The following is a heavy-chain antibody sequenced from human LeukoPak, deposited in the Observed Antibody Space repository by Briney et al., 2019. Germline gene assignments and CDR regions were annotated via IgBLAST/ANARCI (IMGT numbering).Heavy chain of an antibody. V-gene: IGHV4-59*01. CDR1: GGSISRYY. D-gene: IGHD6-13*01. CDR3: ARVYYSSSYDYWYFDL. Sequence: PSETLSLTCTASGGSISRYYWSWIRQPPGKGLEWIGYKDYSGSTNYNRSLKSRVTISVDTSKNQFSLKLSSVTAADTAVYYCARVYYSSSYDYWYFDLWGRGTLVTVSS. J-gene: IGHJ2*01. CDR2: KDYSGST.